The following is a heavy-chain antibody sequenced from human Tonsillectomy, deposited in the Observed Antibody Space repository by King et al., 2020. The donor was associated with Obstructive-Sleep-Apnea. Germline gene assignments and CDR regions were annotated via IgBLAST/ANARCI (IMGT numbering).Heavy chain of an antibody. CDR2: IYPGDSDS. CDR3: ARHTGLDQQLVLDY. D-gene: IGHD6-13*01. J-gene: IGHJ4*02. V-gene: IGHV5-51*01. Sequence: VQLVESAAEVKKPGESLKISCKGSGYSFASYWIAWVRQMPGKGLEWMGIIYPGDSDSRYSPSFQGQVTISADKSIGTAYLQWSSLKASDTAMYFCARHTGLDQQLVLDYWGQGTLVTVSS. CDR1: GYSFASYW.